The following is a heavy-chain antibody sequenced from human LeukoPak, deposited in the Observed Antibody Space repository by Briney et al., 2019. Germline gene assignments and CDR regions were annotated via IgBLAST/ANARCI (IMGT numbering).Heavy chain of an antibody. V-gene: IGHV3-23*01. CDR1: GFTFSSYA. Sequence: PGGSLRLSCAASGFTFSSYAMSWVRQAPGKGLGRVSAISGSGGSTYYADSVKGRSTISRDNSKNTLYLQMNSLRAEDTAVYYCAKDQPLSSSSEPDYWGQGTLVTVSS. CDR3: AKDQPLSSSSEPDY. J-gene: IGHJ4*02. CDR2: ISGSGGST. D-gene: IGHD6-6*01.